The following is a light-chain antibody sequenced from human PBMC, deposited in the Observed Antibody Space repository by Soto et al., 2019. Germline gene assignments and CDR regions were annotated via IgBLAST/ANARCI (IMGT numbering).Light chain of an antibody. CDR1: NSDIGGYNY. V-gene: IGLV2-11*01. Sequence: QSVLTQPRSVSGSPGQSVTISCTGTNSDIGGYNYVSWYQQHPGKAPKVMIYDVIRRPSGVPDCFSGSKSVNTASLTISGLQAEDEADYYCCSVAAQDTFWVFGGGTKLTVL. CDR3: CSVAAQDTFWV. J-gene: IGLJ3*02. CDR2: DVI.